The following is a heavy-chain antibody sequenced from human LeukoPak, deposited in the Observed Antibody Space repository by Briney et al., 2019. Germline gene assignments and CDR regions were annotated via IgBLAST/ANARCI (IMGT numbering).Heavy chain of an antibody. J-gene: IGHJ6*04. CDR1: GFTFSSYE. V-gene: IGHV3-48*03. CDR2: ITTSGSTSTI. Sequence: GGSLRLSCAASGFTFSSYEMIRVRQAPGKGLEWVSYITTSGSTSTIYYADSVRGRFTISRDNAKNSLYLQMNSLRAEDTAVYYWARGSGRDVWGKGTTVTGSS. CDR3: ARGSGRDV.